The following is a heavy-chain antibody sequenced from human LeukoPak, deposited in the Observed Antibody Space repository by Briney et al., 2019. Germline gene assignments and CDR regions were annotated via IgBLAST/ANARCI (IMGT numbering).Heavy chain of an antibody. CDR3: ARDYDSLGPNWFDP. CDR1: GGTFSSYA. Sequence: SVKVSCKASGGTFSSYAISWVRQAPGQGLEWMGGIIPIFGTANYAQKSQGRVTITTDESTSAAYMELSSLRSEDTAVYYCARDYDSLGPNWFDPWGQGTLVTVSS. J-gene: IGHJ5*02. D-gene: IGHD3-3*01. V-gene: IGHV1-69*05. CDR2: IIPIFGTA.